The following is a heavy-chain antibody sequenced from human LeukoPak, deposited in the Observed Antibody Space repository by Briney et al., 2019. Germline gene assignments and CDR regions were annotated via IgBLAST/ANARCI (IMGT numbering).Heavy chain of an antibody. D-gene: IGHD6-13*01. Sequence: ASVKVSCKASGYTFTSYGISWVRQAPGQGLEWMGWISAYNGNTNYAQKLQGRVTMTTDTSTSTAYMELRSLRSEDTAVYYCARGNSSSWYEPYYYYYGMDVWGQGTTVTVSS. J-gene: IGHJ6*02. CDR2: ISAYNGNT. CDR3: ARGNSSSWYEPYYYYYGMDV. CDR1: GYTFTSYG. V-gene: IGHV1-18*01.